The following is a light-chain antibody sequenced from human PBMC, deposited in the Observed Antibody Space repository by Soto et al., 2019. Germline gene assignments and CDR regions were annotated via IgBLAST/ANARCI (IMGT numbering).Light chain of an antibody. CDR1: SSDVGAYYS. V-gene: IGLV2-14*01. J-gene: IGLJ3*02. CDR3: SSYTSRDTLV. Sequence: SVLTQPASVSGSPGQSITISCTGTSSDVGAYYSVSWYQQHPGKAPKLMIYEVTNRPSGVSNRFSASKSGNTASLTISGLQAEDEADYYCSSYTSRDTLVFGGGTKLTVL. CDR2: EVT.